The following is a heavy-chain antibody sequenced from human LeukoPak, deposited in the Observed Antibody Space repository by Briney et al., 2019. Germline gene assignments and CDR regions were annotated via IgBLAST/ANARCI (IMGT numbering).Heavy chain of an antibody. V-gene: IGHV3-7*01. J-gene: IGHJ6*02. CDR1: GFTFSGFW. Sequence: GGSLRLSCAASGFTFSGFWMTWVRQAPGKGLEWVANINEDGSEKYYADSVKGRCTISRDNAKKSLSLQMGSVRAEDMGVYYCARGRGIVAWGQGTTVTVSS. CDR3: ARGRGIVA. CDR2: INEDGSEK.